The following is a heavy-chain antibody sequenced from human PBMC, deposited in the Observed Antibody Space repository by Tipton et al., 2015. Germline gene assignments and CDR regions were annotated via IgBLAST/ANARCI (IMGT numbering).Heavy chain of an antibody. D-gene: IGHD5-24*01. CDR3: ARALFNFRRRCYNAFDP. V-gene: IGHV4-39*01. CDR1: GDSISDENYY. Sequence: GLVKPSETLSISCNVSGDSISDENYYWAWIRQPPGKGLEFIGSIYYLGNTNSNPSLENRLTISMDRSANSFSLHLRSVTAADTAVYYCARALFNFRRRCYNAFDPWGQGVLVTVSS. CDR2: IYYLGNT. J-gene: IGHJ5*02.